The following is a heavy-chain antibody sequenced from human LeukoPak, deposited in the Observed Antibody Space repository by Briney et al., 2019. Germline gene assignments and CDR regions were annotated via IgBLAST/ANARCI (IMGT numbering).Heavy chain of an antibody. J-gene: IGHJ3*02. CDR1: GYTFTGYY. Sequence: EASVKVSCKASGYTFTGYYMHWVRQAPGQGLEWMGWINPNSGGTNYAQKFQGRVTMTRDTSISTAYMELSRLRSDDTAVYYCARDTDYDFWSGYYSENAFDIWGQGTMVTVSS. D-gene: IGHD3-3*01. CDR2: INPNSGGT. V-gene: IGHV1-2*02. CDR3: ARDTDYDFWSGYYSENAFDI.